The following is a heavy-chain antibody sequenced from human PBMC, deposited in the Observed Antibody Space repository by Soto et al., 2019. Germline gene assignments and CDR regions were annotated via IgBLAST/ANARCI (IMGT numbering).Heavy chain of an antibody. CDR3: ARSGAREGY. Sequence: QVQLVQPGAEVKKPGASVKVSCKASGYTFTSYAISWVRQAPGQGLEWRGWISAYNGNTNYAQKLQGRVTMTRDTSTTTAYMELRRLGSGDTAVYSCARSGAREGYWGQGTLVTVSS. CDR2: ISAYNGNT. V-gene: IGHV1-18*01. CDR1: GYTFTSYA. D-gene: IGHD3-10*01. J-gene: IGHJ4*02.